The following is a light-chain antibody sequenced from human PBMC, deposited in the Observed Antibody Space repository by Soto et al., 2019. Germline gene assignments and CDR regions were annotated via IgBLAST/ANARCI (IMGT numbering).Light chain of an antibody. CDR3: MQGKQFPQVT. V-gene: IGKV2-24*01. J-gene: IGKJ5*01. CDR2: KVF. CDR1: QSLVHSDGNTY. Sequence: DIVMTQTPLSSAVTLGQAASISCRSSQSLVHSDGNTYFNWLQPRPGQPPRLLIYKVFSRFSGVADRFSGSGAGTDFTLKISRVEAEDVGVYYCMQGKQFPQVTFGQGTRLEIK.